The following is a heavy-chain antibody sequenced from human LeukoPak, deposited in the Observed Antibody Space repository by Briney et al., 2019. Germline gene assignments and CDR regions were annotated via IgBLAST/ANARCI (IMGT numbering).Heavy chain of an antibody. CDR3: ARGGYYYDSSGYYFQVEDY. CDR1: GYTFTSYD. J-gene: IGHJ4*02. D-gene: IGHD3-22*01. V-gene: IGHV1-8*01. Sequence: ASVKVSCKASGYTFTSYDINWVRQATGQGLEWMGWMNPNSGNTGYAQKFQGRVTMTRNISISTAYMELSSLRSEDTAVYYCARGGYYYDSSGYYFQVEDYWGQGTLVTVSS. CDR2: MNPNSGNT.